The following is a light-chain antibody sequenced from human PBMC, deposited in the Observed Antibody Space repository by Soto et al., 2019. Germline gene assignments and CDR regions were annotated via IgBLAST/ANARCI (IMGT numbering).Light chain of an antibody. CDR3: QQSSRTPRT. CDR1: QTISRY. J-gene: IGKJ1*01. V-gene: IGKV1-39*01. CDR2: AAS. Sequence: DVQMTQSPSSLSASLGERVTISCRASQTISRYLNWYQQKPGKAPKLLIYAASSLQSGIPSRFSGSGSGTDFTLTSSSLQHDDFATYYCQQSSRTPRTFGQGTKVEVK.